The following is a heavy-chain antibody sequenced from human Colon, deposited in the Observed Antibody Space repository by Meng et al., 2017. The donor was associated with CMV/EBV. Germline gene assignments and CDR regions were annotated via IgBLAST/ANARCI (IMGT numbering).Heavy chain of an antibody. V-gene: IGHV4-59*02. D-gene: IGHD5/OR15-5a*01. Sequence: GPLRLSCTVSGASVSTNNWSWVRQAPGKGLEWIGYMFYRGSTKNNPSLKSRVTVSIDTSTNQFSLKLTSVTAADTAVYYCARMPGASVGFDYWGQGMLVTVSS. J-gene: IGHJ4*02. CDR2: MFYRGST. CDR1: GASVSTNN. CDR3: ARMPGASVGFDY.